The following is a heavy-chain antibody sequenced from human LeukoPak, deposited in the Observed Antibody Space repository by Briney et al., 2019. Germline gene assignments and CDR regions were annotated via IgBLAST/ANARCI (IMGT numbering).Heavy chain of an antibody. CDR3: ARKYSYGYNTLDD. V-gene: IGHV4-4*02. J-gene: IGHJ4*02. CDR1: GGSISSSNW. Sequence: SGTLSLTCAASGGSISSSNWWSWVRQPPGKGLEWIGEIYHSGSTNYNPSLKSRVTISVDKSKNQFSLKLSSVTAADTAVYYCARKYSYGYNTLDDWGQGTLVTVSS. D-gene: IGHD5-18*01. CDR2: IYHSGST.